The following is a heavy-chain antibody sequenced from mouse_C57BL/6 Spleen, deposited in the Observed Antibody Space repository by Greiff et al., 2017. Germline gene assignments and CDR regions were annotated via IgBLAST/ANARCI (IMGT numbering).Heavy chain of an antibody. Sequence: VQLQQSGPGMVKPSQSLSLTCTVTGYSITSGYDWHWIRHFPGNNLEWMGYISYSGSTNSNPSIKSRMSITHDTCKNQFFLKVKSVTTEDTATYYCARGGYGSQFAYWGQGTLVTVSA. J-gene: IGHJ3*01. V-gene: IGHV3-1*01. CDR1: GYSITSGYD. CDR3: ARGGYGSQFAY. CDR2: ISYSGST. D-gene: IGHD1-1*01.